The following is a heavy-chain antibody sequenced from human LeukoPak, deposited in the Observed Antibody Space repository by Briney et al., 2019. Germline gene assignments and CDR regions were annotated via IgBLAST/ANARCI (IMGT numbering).Heavy chain of an antibody. CDR1: GFTFSSYA. Sequence: GGSLRLSCAASGFTFSSYAMSWVRQAPGKGLEWVSAISGSGGSTYYADSVKGRFTISRDNSKNTLSLQMNSLRAEDTAVYYCAKDLHDLAYCGGDCYSPDAFDIWGQGTMVTVSS. J-gene: IGHJ3*02. CDR3: AKDLHDLAYCGGDCYSPDAFDI. CDR2: ISGSGGST. D-gene: IGHD2-21*02. V-gene: IGHV3-23*01.